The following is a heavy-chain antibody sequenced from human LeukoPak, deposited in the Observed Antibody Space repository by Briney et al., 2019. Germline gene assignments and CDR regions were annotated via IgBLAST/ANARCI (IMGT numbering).Heavy chain of an antibody. D-gene: IGHD5-12*01. V-gene: IGHV3-21*01. CDR1: GFTFSTYD. CDR2: ISRSSSHI. J-gene: IGHJ6*02. Sequence: GGSLRLSCAASGFTFSTYDMNWVRQAPGKGLEWVAYISRSSSHIYYADSMKGRLTISRDNARGSVYLQMDSLRDEDTAIYYCARDRAALARMGGMDVWGQGTTVTVFS. CDR3: ARDRAALARMGGMDV.